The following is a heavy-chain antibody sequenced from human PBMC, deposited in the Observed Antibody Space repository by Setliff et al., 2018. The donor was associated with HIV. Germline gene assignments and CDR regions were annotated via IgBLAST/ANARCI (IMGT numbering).Heavy chain of an antibody. Sequence: ASVKVSCKTSGYTLSKYGISWVRQAPGQGLEWMGWISGYSGNTNVAQKFQGRLIMTTDTSTTTVYMELSSLRSDDTAVYYCARGGRVDESRGYYYPLMYWGQGTLVTVSS. J-gene: IGHJ4*02. CDR2: ISGYSGNT. CDR1: GYTLSKYG. D-gene: IGHD3-22*01. V-gene: IGHV1-18*01. CDR3: ARGGRVDESRGYYYPLMY.